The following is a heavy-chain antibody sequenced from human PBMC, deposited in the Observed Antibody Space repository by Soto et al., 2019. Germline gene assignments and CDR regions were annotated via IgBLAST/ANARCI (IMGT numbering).Heavy chain of an antibody. V-gene: IGHV5-51*01. CDR3: ARLPGIAAADARAGFDY. Sequence: GESLKISCKGSGYSFTSYWIGWGRQMPGKGLEWMGIIYPGDSDTRYSPSFQGQVTISADKSISTAYLQWSSLKASDTAMYYCARLPGIAAADARAGFDYWGQGTLVTVSS. D-gene: IGHD6-13*01. CDR1: GYSFTSYW. J-gene: IGHJ4*02. CDR2: IYPGDSDT.